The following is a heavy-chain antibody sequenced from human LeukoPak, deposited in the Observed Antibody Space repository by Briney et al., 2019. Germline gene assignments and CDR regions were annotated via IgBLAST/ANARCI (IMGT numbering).Heavy chain of an antibody. J-gene: IGHJ4*02. CDR3: ARDSPGYLAYDS. CDR2: IKEDGSAT. D-gene: IGHD1-1*01. Sequence: PGGSLRLSCAASGFTFSTYWMTWVRQAPGKGPEWVANIKEDGSATYYVDSVKGRFTISRGNAKKSLYLQMNSLRAEDTAVYYCARDSPGYLAYDSWGQGTLVTVSS. CDR1: GFTFSTYW. V-gene: IGHV3-7*04.